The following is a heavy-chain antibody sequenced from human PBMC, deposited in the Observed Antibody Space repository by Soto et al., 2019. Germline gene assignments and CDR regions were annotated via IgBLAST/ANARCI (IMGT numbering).Heavy chain of an antibody. CDR3: AREQRGYSYGYHNY. Sequence: SVKVSCKASGGTFSSYAISWVRQAPGQGLEWMGGVIPIFGTANYAQKFQGRVALTADESTSTAYMELSSLRSEDTAVYYCAREQRGYSYGYHNYWGQGTLVTVSS. J-gene: IGHJ4*02. V-gene: IGHV1-69*13. CDR1: GGTFSSYA. CDR2: VIPIFGTA. D-gene: IGHD5-18*01.